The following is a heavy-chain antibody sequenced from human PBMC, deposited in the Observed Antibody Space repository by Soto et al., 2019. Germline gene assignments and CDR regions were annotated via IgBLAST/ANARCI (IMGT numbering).Heavy chain of an antibody. D-gene: IGHD3-9*01. J-gene: IGHJ6*02. V-gene: IGHV1-3*01. CDR3: ARALTHTYYYYYGMDV. CDR1: GYTFTSYA. Sequence: ASVKVFCKASGYTFTSYAMHWVRQAPGQRLEWMGWINAGNGNTKYSQKFQGRVTITRDTSASTAYMELSSLRSEDTAVYYCARALTHTYYYYYGMDVWGQGTTVTSP. CDR2: INAGNGNT.